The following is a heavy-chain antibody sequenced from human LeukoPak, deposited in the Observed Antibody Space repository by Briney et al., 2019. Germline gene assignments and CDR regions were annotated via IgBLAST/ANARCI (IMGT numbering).Heavy chain of an antibody. J-gene: IGHJ4*02. D-gene: IGHD3-22*01. CDR3: ARHASDYYYVPLLDS. CDR2: IYYSGST. Sequence: SETLSLTCTVSGVSISRYYWSWIRQPPGKGLEWIGYIYYSGSTNYNPSLKSRVSISVDTSKNQFSLKLSSVTAADTAVYYCARHASDYYYVPLLDSWGQGTLVTVSS. CDR1: GVSISRYY. V-gene: IGHV4-59*01.